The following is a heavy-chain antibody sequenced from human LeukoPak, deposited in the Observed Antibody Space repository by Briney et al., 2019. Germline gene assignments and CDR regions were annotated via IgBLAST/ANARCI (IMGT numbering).Heavy chain of an antibody. V-gene: IGHV5-51*01. Sequence: GESLKISCKGYGYSFTSYWIGWVRQMPGKGLEWMGIIYAGDSDTRYSPSFQGQVTISADKSISTAYLQWSSLKASDTAMYYCARGGGLTGYYYWFDPWGQGTLVTVSS. CDR2: IYAGDSDT. CDR3: ARGGGLTGYYYWFDP. D-gene: IGHD3-9*01. CDR1: GYSFTSYW. J-gene: IGHJ5*02.